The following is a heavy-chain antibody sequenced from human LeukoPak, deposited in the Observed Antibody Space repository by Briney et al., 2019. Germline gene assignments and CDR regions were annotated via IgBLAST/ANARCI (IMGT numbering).Heavy chain of an antibody. CDR3: ATTHCGGECCLY. CDR1: GYNFISYW. Sequence: GESLKISCKGSGYNFISYWIGWVRQMPGKGLEWMGIIYPGDSDTRYSPSFQGQVTISADRSIGTAYLQWSSLKASDTAMYYCATTHCGGECCLYWGQGTLITVSS. V-gene: IGHV5-51*01. J-gene: IGHJ4*02. CDR2: IYPGDSDT. D-gene: IGHD2-21*01.